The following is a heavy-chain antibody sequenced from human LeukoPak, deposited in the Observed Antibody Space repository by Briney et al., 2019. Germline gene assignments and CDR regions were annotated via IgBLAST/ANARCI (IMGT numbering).Heavy chain of an antibody. J-gene: IGHJ4*02. CDR3: ALTYSSGWYKGKYYFDY. V-gene: IGHV1-8*01. CDR1: GYTFTSYD. CDR2: MNPNSGNT. D-gene: IGHD6-19*01. Sequence: GASVKVSCKXSGYTFTSYDINWVRQATGQGLERMGWMNPNSGNTGYSQKFQGRVTMTRNTSISTAYMELSSLRSEDTAVYYCALTYSSGWYKGKYYFDYWGQGTLVTVSS.